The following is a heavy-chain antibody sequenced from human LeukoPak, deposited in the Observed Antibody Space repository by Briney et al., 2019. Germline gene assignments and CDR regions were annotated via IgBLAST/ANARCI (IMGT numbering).Heavy chain of an antibody. CDR3: ARAFGIAARRQYFDY. CDR2: IYTSGST. V-gene: IGHV4-61*02. J-gene: IGHJ4*02. CDR1: GGSISSGSYY. Sequence: SETLSLTCIVSGGSISSGSYYWSWIRQPAGKGLEWIGRIYTSGSTNYNPSLKSRVTISVDTSKNQFSLKLGSVTAADTAVYYCARAFGIAARRQYFDYWGQGTLVTVSS. D-gene: IGHD6-6*01.